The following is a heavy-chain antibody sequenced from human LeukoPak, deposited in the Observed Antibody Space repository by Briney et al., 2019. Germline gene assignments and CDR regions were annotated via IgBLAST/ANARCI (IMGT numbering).Heavy chain of an antibody. V-gene: IGHV4-30-4*02. CDR3: ARSGSGSYGPVDY. CDR2: IYYSGST. CDR1: GGSISSGDYY. Sequence: SETLSLTCTVSGGSISSGDYYWSWIRQPPGKGLEWIGYIYYSGSTYYNPSLKSRVTISLDTSKNQFSLKLSSVTAADTAVYYCARSGSGSYGPVDYWGQGTLVTVSS. J-gene: IGHJ4*02. D-gene: IGHD3-10*01.